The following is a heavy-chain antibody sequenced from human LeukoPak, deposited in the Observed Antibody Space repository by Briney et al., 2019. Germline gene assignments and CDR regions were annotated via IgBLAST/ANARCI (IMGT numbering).Heavy chain of an antibody. CDR1: GGSISSYY. CDR3: ARTLPLHDAFDI. V-gene: IGHV4-4*09. J-gene: IGHJ3*02. Sequence: SETLSLTCTVSGGSISSYYWSWIRQPPGKGLEWIGYICTSGSTNYNPSLKSRLTISVDTSKNQFSLKLSSVTAADTAVYYCARTLPLHDAFDIWGQGTMVTVSS. CDR2: ICTSGST.